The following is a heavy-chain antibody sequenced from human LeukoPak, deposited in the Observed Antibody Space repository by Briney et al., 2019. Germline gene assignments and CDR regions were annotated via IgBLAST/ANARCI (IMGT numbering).Heavy chain of an antibody. V-gene: IGHV4-39*01. D-gene: IGHD3-16*01. Sequence: PSETLSLTCTVSRGSISSSSYYWGWIRQPPGKGLEWIGSIYYSGSTYYNPSLKSRVTISVDTSKNQFSLKLSSVTAADAAVYYCGRHGAFRDHFDPWGQGTLVTVSS. CDR3: GRHGAFRDHFDP. CDR1: RGSISSSSYY. CDR2: IYYSGST. J-gene: IGHJ5*02.